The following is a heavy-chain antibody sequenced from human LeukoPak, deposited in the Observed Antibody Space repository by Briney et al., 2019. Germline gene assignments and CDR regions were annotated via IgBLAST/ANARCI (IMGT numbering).Heavy chain of an antibody. J-gene: IGHJ5*02. CDR1: GGTFSSYA. CDR3: ARDPALYCSGGSCSDKYNWFDP. D-gene: IGHD2-15*01. CDR2: IIPIFGTA. Sequence: SVKVSCKASGGTFSSYAISWVRQAPGQGLEWMGGIIPIFGTANYAQKFQGRVTITADESTSTAFMELSSLRSEDTAVYYCARDPALYCSGGSCSDKYNWFDPWGQGTLVTVSS. V-gene: IGHV1-69*13.